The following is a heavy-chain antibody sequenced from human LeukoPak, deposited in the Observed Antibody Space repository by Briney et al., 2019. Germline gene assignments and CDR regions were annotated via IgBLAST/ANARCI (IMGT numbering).Heavy chain of an antibody. D-gene: IGHD6-19*01. CDR1: GGSISSYY. Sequence: PSETLSLTCTVSGGSISSYYWSWIRQPPGKGLEWIGYIYYSGSTNYNPSLKSRVTILVDTSKNQFSLKLSSVTAADTAVYYCARGGYSSGSFDYWGQGTLVTVSS. CDR2: IYYSGST. J-gene: IGHJ4*02. CDR3: ARGGYSSGSFDY. V-gene: IGHV4-59*01.